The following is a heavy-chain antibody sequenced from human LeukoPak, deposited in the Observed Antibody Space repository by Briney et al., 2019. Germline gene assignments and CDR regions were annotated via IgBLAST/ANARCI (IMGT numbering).Heavy chain of an antibody. CDR1: GGSFSGYY. V-gene: IGHV4-34*01. D-gene: IGHD3-3*01. J-gene: IGHJ4*02. CDR2: INHSGST. Sequence: SETLSLTCAVYGGSFSGYYWSWIRQPPGNGLEWIGEINHSGSTNYNPSLKSRVTISVDTSKNQFSLKLSSVTAADTAVYYCARGRFLEWLSPIDYWGQGTLVTVSS. CDR3: ARGRFLEWLSPIDY.